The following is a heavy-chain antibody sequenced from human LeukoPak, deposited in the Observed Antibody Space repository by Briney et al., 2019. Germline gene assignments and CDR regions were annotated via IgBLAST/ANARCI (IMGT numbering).Heavy chain of an antibody. CDR1: GGSISSGGYS. V-gene: IGHV4-30-2*01. Sequence: SETLSPTCAVSGGSISSGGYSWSWIRQPPGKGLEWIGYIYHSGSTYYNPSLKSRVTISVDRSKNQFSLKLSSVTAADTAVYYCARAPGYYFDYWGQGTLVTVSS. CDR2: IYHSGST. D-gene: IGHD3-10*01. CDR3: ARAPGYYFDY. J-gene: IGHJ4*02.